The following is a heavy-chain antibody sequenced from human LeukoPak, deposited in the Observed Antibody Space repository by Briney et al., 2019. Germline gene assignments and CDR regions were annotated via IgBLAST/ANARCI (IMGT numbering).Heavy chain of an antibody. CDR2: IYYSGST. J-gene: IGHJ4*02. CDR1: GGSISSYY. V-gene: IGHV4-59*01. Sequence: PSETLSLTCTVSGGSISSYYWSWIRQPPGKGLEWIGYIYYSGSTNYNPSLKSRVTISVDTSKNQFSLKLSSVTAADTAVYYCARSLDDGVNDYWGQGTLVTVSS. D-gene: IGHD1-1*01. CDR3: ARSLDDGVNDY.